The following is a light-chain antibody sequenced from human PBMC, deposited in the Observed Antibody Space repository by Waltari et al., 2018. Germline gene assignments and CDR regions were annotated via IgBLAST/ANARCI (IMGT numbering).Light chain of an antibody. J-gene: IGLJ2*01. CDR1: SSAIGCYNV. CDR2: KVI. CDR3: CSYAGSVV. V-gene: IGLV2-23*02. Sequence: QSALTQPASVSGPPGQSITISSTGSSSAIGCYNVVSWYKHNPGKAPKLVIYKVINRPSGVSNRFSGSKSGNTASLTISGLQAEDKADYYCCSYAGSVVFGGGTKLTVL.